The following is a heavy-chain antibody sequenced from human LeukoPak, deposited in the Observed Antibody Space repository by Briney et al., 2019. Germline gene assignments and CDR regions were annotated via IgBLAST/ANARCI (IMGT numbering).Heavy chain of an antibody. CDR2: IQYDGSKK. D-gene: IGHD3-22*01. CDR3: AKLVVITIDAFDI. V-gene: IGHV3-30*02. CDR1: GFTFSSNG. Sequence: GGSLRLSCVASGFTFSSNGMHWVRQAPGKGLEWVTFIQYDGSKKYYADSVKGRFTISRDNSKNTLYLEMNSLRAEDTAVYYCAKLVVITIDAFDIWGQGTMVTVSS. J-gene: IGHJ3*02.